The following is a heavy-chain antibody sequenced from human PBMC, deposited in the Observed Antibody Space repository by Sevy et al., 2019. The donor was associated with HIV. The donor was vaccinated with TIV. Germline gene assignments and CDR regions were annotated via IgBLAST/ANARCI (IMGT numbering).Heavy chain of an antibody. CDR3: AKGLGMVQGALLSDDV. CDR1: GFTFSRYG. Sequence: GGSLRLSCAASGFTFSRYGMHWVRQAPGKGLEWVAFIRYDGSTKYYAESVKGRFIISRDNSKDTLHLQMNSLRGDDTSLYYCAKGLGMVQGALLSDDVWGQGTMVTVSS. D-gene: IGHD3-10*01. V-gene: IGHV3-30*02. J-gene: IGHJ3*01. CDR2: IRYDGSTK.